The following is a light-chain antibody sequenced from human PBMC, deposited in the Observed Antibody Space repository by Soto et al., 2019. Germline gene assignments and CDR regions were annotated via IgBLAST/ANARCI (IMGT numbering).Light chain of an antibody. J-gene: IGLJ1*01. CDR1: SSDVGAYTF. CDR3: SSYTSSRTHC. CDR2: DVS. Sequence: QSALTQPASVSGSPGQSSTISCTGTSSDVGAYTFVSWYQQHPDKVPKLMIFDVSRRPSGVSDRFSGSKSGNTASLTISGLQPEDEADYYCSSYTSSRTHCFGSGTKLTVL. V-gene: IGLV2-14*03.